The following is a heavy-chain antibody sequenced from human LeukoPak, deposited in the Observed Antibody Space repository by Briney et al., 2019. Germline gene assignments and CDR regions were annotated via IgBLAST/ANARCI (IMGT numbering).Heavy chain of an antibody. Sequence: SETLSLTCAVYGGSFSGYYWSWIRQPPGKGLEWIGEINHSGSTNHNPSLKSRVTMSVDTSKNQFSLKLSSVTAADTAVYYCHLVRGGGYFDYWGLGTLVTVSS. CDR3: HLVRGGGYFDY. V-gene: IGHV4-34*01. J-gene: IGHJ4*02. CDR1: GGSFSGYY. D-gene: IGHD3-10*01. CDR2: INHSGST.